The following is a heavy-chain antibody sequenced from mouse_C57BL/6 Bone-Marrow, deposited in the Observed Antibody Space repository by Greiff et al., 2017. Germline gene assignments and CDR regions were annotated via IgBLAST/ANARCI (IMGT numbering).Heavy chain of an antibody. CDR3: TRLGRGVYFDY. D-gene: IGHD4-1*01. CDR2: IRNKANNHAT. CDR1: GFTFSDAW. V-gene: IGHV6-6*01. Sequence: EVMLVESGGGLVQPGGSMKLSCAASGFTFSDAWMDWVRQSPEKGLEWVAEIRNKANNHATYYAESVKGRFTISRDDSKSSVYLQMNSLRAEDTGIYYCTRLGRGVYFDYWGQGTTLTVSS. J-gene: IGHJ2*01.